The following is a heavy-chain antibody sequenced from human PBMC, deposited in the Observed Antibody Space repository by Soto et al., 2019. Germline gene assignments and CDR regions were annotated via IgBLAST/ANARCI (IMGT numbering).Heavy chain of an antibody. Sequence: GGSLRLFCAASRFTVSAYYMSWINQAPGKGLEWVSYISXSSSYTXYAXSVKGRFTISRDNAKNSMYLQMNSLRAEDTAVYYCARKYDSLTGYDDWGQGTLVTVSS. J-gene: IGHJ4*02. CDR3: ARKYDSLTGYDD. D-gene: IGHD3-9*01. CDR2: ISXSSSYT. CDR1: RFTVSAYY. V-gene: IGHV3-11*06.